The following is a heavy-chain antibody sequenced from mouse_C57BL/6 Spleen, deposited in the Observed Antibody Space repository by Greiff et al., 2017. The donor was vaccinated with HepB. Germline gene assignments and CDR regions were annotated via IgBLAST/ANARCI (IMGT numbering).Heavy chain of an antibody. CDR1: GFTFSSYA. CDR2: ISDGGSYT. D-gene: IGHD1-1*01. Sequence: EVQLVESGGGLVKPGGSLKLSCAASGFTFSSYAMSWVRQTPEKRLEWVATISDGGSYTYYPDNVKGRFTISRDNAKNNLYLQMSHLKSEDTAMYYCARDTLTTVVATDTWFAYWGQGTLVTVSA. J-gene: IGHJ3*01. CDR3: ARDTLTTVVATDTWFAY. V-gene: IGHV5-4*01.